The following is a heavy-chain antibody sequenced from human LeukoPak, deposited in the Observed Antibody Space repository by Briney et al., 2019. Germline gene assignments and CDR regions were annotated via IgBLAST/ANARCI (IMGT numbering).Heavy chain of an antibody. D-gene: IGHD5-18*01. J-gene: IGHJ4*02. CDR1: GGSISSYY. CDR3: ARVPGDTAMDFDY. CDR2: IYYSGST. V-gene: IGHV4-59*01. Sequence: SETLSLTCTVSGGSISSYYWSWIRQPPGKGLEWIGYIYYSGSTNYNPSLKSRVTISVDTSKNQFSLKLSSVTAADTAVYYCARVPGDTAMDFDYWGQGTLVTVSS.